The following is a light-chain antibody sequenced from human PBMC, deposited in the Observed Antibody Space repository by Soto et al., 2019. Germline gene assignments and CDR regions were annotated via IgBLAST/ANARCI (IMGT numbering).Light chain of an antibody. Sequence: QSALTQPPSASGSPGQSVTISCTGATSNIGSYKFISWYQHHPGKAPKLIIYEVDKRPSGVPDRFSGSKSGNTASLTVSGLEAEDDADYYCTSYVDKMGVIFGGGTKVTVL. CDR3: TSYVDKMGVI. CDR2: EVD. V-gene: IGLV2-8*01. J-gene: IGLJ2*01. CDR1: TSNIGSYKF.